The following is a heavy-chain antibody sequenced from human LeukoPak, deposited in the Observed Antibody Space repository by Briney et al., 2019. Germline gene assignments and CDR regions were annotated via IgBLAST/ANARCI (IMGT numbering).Heavy chain of an antibody. CDR1: GFTFSSYA. Sequence: GGSLRLSCAASGFTFSSYAMSWVRQDPGKGLEWVSAISGSGGSTYYADSVKGRFTISRDNAKNTLYLQMSGLRVEDTAVYHCASDSPYYGMDVWGQGTTVTVSS. CDR3: ASDSPYYGMDV. CDR2: ISGSGGST. D-gene: IGHD2-21*01. J-gene: IGHJ6*02. V-gene: IGHV3-23*01.